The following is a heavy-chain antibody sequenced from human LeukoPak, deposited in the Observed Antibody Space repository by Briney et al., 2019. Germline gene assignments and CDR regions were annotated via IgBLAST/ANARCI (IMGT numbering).Heavy chain of an antibody. Sequence: QPGRSLRLSCAASGFTFSSYAMHWVRQAPGKGLEWVAVILYDGGNAHYADSVRGRFTISRDNPKNTLWLQMNSLTPDDTAVYYCARGEFSGLDYWGQGTLSPSPQ. V-gene: IGHV3-30-3*01. J-gene: IGHJ4*02. D-gene: IGHD5-12*01. CDR3: ARGEFSGLDY. CDR2: ILYDGGNA. CDR1: GFTFSSYA.